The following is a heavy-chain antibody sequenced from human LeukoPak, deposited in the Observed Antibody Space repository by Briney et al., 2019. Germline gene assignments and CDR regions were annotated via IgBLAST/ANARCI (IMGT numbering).Heavy chain of an antibody. Sequence: ASVKVSCKVSGYTLTEMSIHWVRQAPGGALEWLGGFDPEDGETVYAPKFQGRVTMTEHTSADTADMELSSLRSEDTAVYYCTTCLNGAGQPVAIYYYGMDVWGQGTTVTVSS. D-gene: IGHD2-2*01. J-gene: IGHJ6*02. CDR2: FDPEDGET. CDR3: TTCLNGAGQPVAIYYYGMDV. V-gene: IGHV1-24*01. CDR1: GYTLTEMS.